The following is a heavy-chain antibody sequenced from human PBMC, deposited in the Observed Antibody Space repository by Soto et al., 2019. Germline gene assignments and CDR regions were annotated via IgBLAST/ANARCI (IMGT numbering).Heavy chain of an antibody. D-gene: IGHD3-3*01. J-gene: IGHJ4*02. V-gene: IGHV1-69*06. CDR3: ARRDTSGFLRYFDN. Sequence: VSCKSSVGTFSSFINYPINWVRQAPGQGLEWMGGIVPNVGTVNYAQKFRGKVTITADKSTGTAYMELSSLRSEDTALYYCARRDTSGFLRYFDNWGQGTQVTVSS. CDR2: IVPNVGTV. CDR1: VGTFSSFINYP.